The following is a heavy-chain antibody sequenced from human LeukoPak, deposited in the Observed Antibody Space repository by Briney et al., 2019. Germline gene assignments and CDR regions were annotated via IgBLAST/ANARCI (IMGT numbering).Heavy chain of an antibody. V-gene: IGHV3-48*01. CDR1: GFTFNYYS. Sequence: GGSLRLSCVASGFTFNYYSMNWARQAPGKGLEWISYIRSRDGTVSYADSVEGRFTISTDTAKTSLFLQMNSLSADDTAVYYCVRDQAYAFDIWGQGTMVTVSS. J-gene: IGHJ3*02. CDR2: IRSRDGTV. CDR3: VRDQAYAFDI.